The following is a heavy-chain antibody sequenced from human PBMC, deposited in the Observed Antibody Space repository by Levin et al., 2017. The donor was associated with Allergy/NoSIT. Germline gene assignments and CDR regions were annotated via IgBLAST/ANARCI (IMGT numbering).Heavy chain of an antibody. Sequence: GGSLRLSCKASGYSFTGYWIAWVRQMPGKGLEWMGIINPADSDTRYSPSFQGQVTMSVDKSITTAYLQWSSLKASDTAMYHCAKSRGWDVFDIWGQGTMVTVSS. J-gene: IGHJ3*02. CDR3: AKSRGWDVFDI. V-gene: IGHV5-51*01. D-gene: IGHD1-26*01. CDR1: GYSFTGYW. CDR2: INPADSDT.